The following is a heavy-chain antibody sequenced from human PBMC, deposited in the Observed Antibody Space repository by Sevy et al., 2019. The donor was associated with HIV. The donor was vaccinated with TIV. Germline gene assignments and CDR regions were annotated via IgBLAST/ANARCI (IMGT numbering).Heavy chain of an antibody. V-gene: IGHV3-53*01. CDR2: IYSGGST. CDR1: GFTVSSNY. CDR3: ARDSVAVAGTDY. J-gene: IGHJ4*02. D-gene: IGHD6-19*01. Sequence: GGSLRLSCVASGFTVSSNYMTWVRQAPGKGLEWVSVIYSGGSTYYADSLKGRFNISRDKSKNTLYLQMSSLRADETAVYYCARDSVAVAGTDYWGQGTLVTVSS.